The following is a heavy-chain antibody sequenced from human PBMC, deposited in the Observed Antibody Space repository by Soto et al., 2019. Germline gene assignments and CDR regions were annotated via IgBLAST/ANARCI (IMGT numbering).Heavy chain of an antibody. D-gene: IGHD5-12*01. J-gene: IGHJ4*02. V-gene: IGHV3-7*01. CDR3: ARIMETTSGYSGYDPVDY. CDR2: IKQDGSEK. CDR1: GFTFSSYW. Sequence: EVQLVESGGGLVQPGGSLRLSCAASGFTFSSYWMSWVRQAPGKGLEWVANIKQDGSEKYYVDSVKGRFTISRDNAKNSLYLQMNSLRAKDTAVYYCARIMETTSGYSGYDPVDYWGQGTLVTVSS.